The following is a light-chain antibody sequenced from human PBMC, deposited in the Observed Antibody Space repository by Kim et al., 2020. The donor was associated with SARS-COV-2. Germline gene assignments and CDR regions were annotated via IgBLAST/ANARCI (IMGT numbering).Light chain of an antibody. J-gene: IGLJ2*01. CDR1: SSDIGNYNY. V-gene: IGLV2-8*01. CDR3: SSYAGNNNLV. Sequence: QSALTQPPSASGSPGQSVTISCTGTSSDIGNYNYVSWYQQRPGKAPQIIIYEVTHRPSGVPDRFSGAKFGNTASLTVSGLQAEDEATYYCSSYAGNNNLVFGGGTQLTVL. CDR2: EVT.